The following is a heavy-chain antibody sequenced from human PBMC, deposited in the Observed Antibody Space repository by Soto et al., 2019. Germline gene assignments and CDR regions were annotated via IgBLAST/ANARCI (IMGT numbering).Heavy chain of an antibody. CDR3: ARPIGFCSGGTCHRDDF. D-gene: IGHD2-15*01. CDR1: GYNFTNYW. V-gene: IGHV5-51*01. Sequence: PGESLKISCKGSGYNFTNYWIGWVRQMPWKGLEWMGIIYPGDSDTRYSPSFQGQVTISADRSISTAFLQWSSLKASDTAMYYCARPIGFCSGGTCHRDDFWGQGTLITVSS. CDR2: IYPGDSDT. J-gene: IGHJ4*02.